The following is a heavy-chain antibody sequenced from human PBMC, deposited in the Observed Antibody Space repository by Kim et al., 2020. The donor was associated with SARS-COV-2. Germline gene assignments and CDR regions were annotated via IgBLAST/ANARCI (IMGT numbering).Heavy chain of an antibody. D-gene: IGHD4-4*01. V-gene: IGHV4-34*01. CDR3: ARGRLGTTASFDY. J-gene: IGHJ4*02. Sequence: YNPSLKCRVTISVDTSKNQFSLKLSSVTAADTAVYYCARGRLGTTASFDYRGQGTLVTVSS.